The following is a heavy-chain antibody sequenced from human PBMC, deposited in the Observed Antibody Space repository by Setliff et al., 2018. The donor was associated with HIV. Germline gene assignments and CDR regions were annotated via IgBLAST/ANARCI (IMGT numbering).Heavy chain of an antibody. CDR1: GYIFLGYD. D-gene: IGHD3-16*02. CDR2: IDVNKGNT. V-gene: IGHV1-18*04. J-gene: IGHJ4*02. CDR3: VRDGIIRTPRVFDY. Sequence: ASVKVSCKASGYIFLGYDISWVRQAPGQCLEWMGWIDVNKGNTNYAEKFQGRVTLTTDTSTNTAYMEVRSLTSDDTAVYYCVRDGIIRTPRVFDYWGQGTLVTVSS.